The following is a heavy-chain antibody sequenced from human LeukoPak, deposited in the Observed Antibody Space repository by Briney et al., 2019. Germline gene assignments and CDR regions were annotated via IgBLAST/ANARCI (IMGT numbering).Heavy chain of an antibody. D-gene: IGHD3-22*01. J-gene: IGHJ4*02. CDR1: GFRFRLHS. V-gene: IGHV3-23*01. CDR3: ARDYDYDSSGYSSD. Sequence: GGSLSLSCESSGFRFRLHSMTWVRQAAGKGLEWVSSVSGGADNSYYADSVKGRFTVSRDYSKNTLYLQMNSLRAEDTAVYYCARDYDYDSSGYSSDWGQGTLVTVSS. CDR2: VSGGADNS.